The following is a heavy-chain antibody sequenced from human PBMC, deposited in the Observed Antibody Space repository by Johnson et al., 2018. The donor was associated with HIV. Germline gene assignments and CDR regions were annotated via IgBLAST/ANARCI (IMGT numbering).Heavy chain of an antibody. CDR1: GFPFSSYA. V-gene: IGHV3-23*04. CDR3: AKGRAQHLDGGAFDI. J-gene: IGHJ3*02. D-gene: IGHD6-13*01. Sequence: VQLVESGGGLVQPGGSLRLSCAASGFPFSSYAMSWVRQAPGKGLEWVPAISGSGGSTYYADPVKGRFTISRDNSKNTLFLQMNSLGPEDTAVYYCAKGRAQHLDGGAFDIWGQGTMVTVSS. CDR2: ISGSGGST.